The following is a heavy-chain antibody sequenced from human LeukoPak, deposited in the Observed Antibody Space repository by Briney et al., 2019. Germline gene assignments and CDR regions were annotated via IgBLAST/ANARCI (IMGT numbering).Heavy chain of an antibody. Sequence: TLSLPCTVSGGSISSGDYYWSWIRQPPGKGLEWIGYIYYSGSTYYNPSLKSRVTISVDTSKNQFSLKLSSVTAADTAVYYCASGSSSWYRGRWFDPWGQGTLVTVSS. J-gene: IGHJ5*02. CDR2: IYYSGST. CDR3: ASGSSSWYRGRWFDP. D-gene: IGHD6-13*01. V-gene: IGHV4-30-4*08. CDR1: GGSISSGDYY.